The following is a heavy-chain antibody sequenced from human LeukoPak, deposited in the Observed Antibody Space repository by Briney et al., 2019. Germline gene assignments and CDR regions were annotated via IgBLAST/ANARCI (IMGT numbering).Heavy chain of an antibody. Sequence: GGSLRLSCAASGFTFDIHAINWVRQAPGKGLEWVSGITGSGDRTDYAESVKGRFTISRDNSASMLFLQMHSLRAEDTAVYYCARDKGTTVTPSAIDYWGQGTLVTVSS. V-gene: IGHV3-23*01. D-gene: IGHD4-17*01. CDR1: GFTFDIHA. J-gene: IGHJ4*02. CDR2: ITGSGDRT. CDR3: ARDKGTTVTPSAIDY.